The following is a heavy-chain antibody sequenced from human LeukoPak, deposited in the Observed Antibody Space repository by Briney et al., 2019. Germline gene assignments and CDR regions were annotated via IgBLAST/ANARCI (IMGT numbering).Heavy chain of an antibody. CDR3: ARVGTGIWYFDL. CDR1: GFTFSSYS. Sequence: GGSLRLSCAASGFTFSSYSMNWVRQAPGKGLVWVSRINPDGGRISYADSVQGRFTISRDNAKNTVYLQMNSLRAEDTAVYYCARVGTGIWYFDLWGRGTLVTFSS. D-gene: IGHD3-10*01. J-gene: IGHJ2*01. CDR2: INPDGGRI. V-gene: IGHV3-74*01.